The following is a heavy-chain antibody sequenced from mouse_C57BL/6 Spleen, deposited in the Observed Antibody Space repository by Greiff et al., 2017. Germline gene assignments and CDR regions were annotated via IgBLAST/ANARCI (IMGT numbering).Heavy chain of an antibody. D-gene: IGHD4-1*01. V-gene: IGHV1-69*01. CDR2: IDPSDSYT. CDR1: GYTFTSYW. J-gene: IGHJ2*01. CDR3: ARRLRTGPDY. Sequence: QVQLQQPGAELVMPGASVKLSCKASGYTFTSYWMHWVKQRPGQGLEWIGEIDPSDSYTNYTQKFKGKSTLTVDKSSSTAYMQLSSLTSEDSAVYYCARRLRTGPDYWGQGTTLTVSS.